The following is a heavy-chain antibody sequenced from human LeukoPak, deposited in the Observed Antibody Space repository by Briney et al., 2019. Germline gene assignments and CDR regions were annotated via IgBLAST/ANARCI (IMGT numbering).Heavy chain of an antibody. CDR2: IITNYGTT. V-gene: IGHV1-69*13. CDR3: ARPRTYYDFWRGYPPFDY. D-gene: IGHD3-3*01. Sequence: SVKVSCKASGGTFSSYAISWVRQAPGQGLEWMGGIITNYGTTNYAQKYQGRVTITADESTTTVYMELSSLRSEDTAVYYCARPRTYYDFWRGYPPFDYWGQGTLVTVSS. CDR1: GGTFSSYA. J-gene: IGHJ4*02.